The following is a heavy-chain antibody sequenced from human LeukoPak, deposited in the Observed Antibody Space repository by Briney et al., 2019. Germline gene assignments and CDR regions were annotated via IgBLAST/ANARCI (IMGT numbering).Heavy chain of an antibody. Sequence: SETLSLTCTVSGGSINTDTYYWTWIRQPAGKGLEWIGRIYNSGSTNYNPSLKSRVTISVDTSKNQFSLKLTSVTAADTAVYYCARDSPVRYFDWCIDYWGQGTLVTVSS. CDR3: ARDSPVRYFDWCIDY. V-gene: IGHV4-61*02. D-gene: IGHD3-9*01. J-gene: IGHJ4*02. CDR2: IYNSGST. CDR1: GGSINTDTYY.